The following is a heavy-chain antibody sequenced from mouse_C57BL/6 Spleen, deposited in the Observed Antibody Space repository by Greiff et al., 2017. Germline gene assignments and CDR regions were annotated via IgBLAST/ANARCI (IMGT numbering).Heavy chain of an antibody. V-gene: IGHV1-18*01. CDR3: ARSGLGRFAY. D-gene: IGHD4-1*01. Sequence: VHVKQSGPELVKPGASVKIPCKASGYTFTDYNMDWVKQSHGKSLEWIGDINPNNGGTIYNQKFKGKATLTVDKSSSTAYMELRSLTSEDTAVYYCARSGLGRFAYWGQGTLVTVSA. J-gene: IGHJ3*01. CDR1: GYTFTDYN. CDR2: INPNNGGT.